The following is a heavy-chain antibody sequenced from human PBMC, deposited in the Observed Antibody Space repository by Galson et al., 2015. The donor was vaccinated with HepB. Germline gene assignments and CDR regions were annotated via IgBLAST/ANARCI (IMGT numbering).Heavy chain of an antibody. D-gene: IGHD3-10*01. J-gene: IGHJ5*02. CDR3: ARDRWFGELGSWFDP. V-gene: IGHV1-46*01. Sequence: SVKVSCKASGYTFTSYYMHRVRQAPGQGLEWMGIINPSGGSTSYAQKFQGRVTMTRDTSTSTVYMELSSLRSEDTAVYYCARDRWFGELGSWFDPWGQGTLFTVSS. CDR1: GYTFTSYY. CDR2: INPSGGST.